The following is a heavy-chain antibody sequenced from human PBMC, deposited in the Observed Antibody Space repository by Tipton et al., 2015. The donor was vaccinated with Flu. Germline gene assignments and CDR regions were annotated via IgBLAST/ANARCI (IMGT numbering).Heavy chain of an antibody. CDR3: ARNGGEMATIDYFDY. CDR2: IYTSGST. D-gene: IGHD5-24*01. J-gene: IGHJ4*02. Sequence: TLSLTCTVSGGSISSYYWSWIRQPAGKGLEWIGRIYTSGSTNYNPSLKSRVTMSVDTSKNQFSLKLSSVTAADTAVYYCARNGGEMATIDYFDYWGQGTLVTVSS. V-gene: IGHV4-4*07. CDR1: GGSISSYY.